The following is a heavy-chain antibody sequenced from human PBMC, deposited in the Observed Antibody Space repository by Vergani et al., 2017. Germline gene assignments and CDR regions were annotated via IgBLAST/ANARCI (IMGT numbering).Heavy chain of an antibody. CDR3: TTDRIVGATPFDY. D-gene: IGHD1-26*01. CDR1: GFTFSSYS. CDR2: IKSKTDGGTT. J-gene: IGHJ4*02. V-gene: IGHV3-15*01. Sequence: EVQLVESGGGLVKPGGSLRLSCAASGFTFSSYSMSWVRQAPGKGLEWVGRIKSKTDGGTTDYAAPVKGRFTISRDDSKNTLYLQMNSLKTEDTAVYYCTTDRIVGATPFDYWGQGTLVTVSS.